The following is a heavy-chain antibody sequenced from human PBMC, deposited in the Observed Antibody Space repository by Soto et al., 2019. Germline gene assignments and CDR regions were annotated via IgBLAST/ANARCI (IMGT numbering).Heavy chain of an antibody. CDR3: TTDPPLYYYDSSGYYSDY. CDR1: GFTFSNAW. CDR2: IKSKTDGGTT. V-gene: IGHV3-15*01. J-gene: IGHJ4*02. Sequence: GGSLRLSCAASGFTFSNAWMSWVRQAPGKGLEWVGRIKSKTDGGTTDYAAPVKGRFTISRDDSKNTLYLQMNSLKTEDTAVYYCTTDPPLYYYDSSGYYSDYWGQGTLVTVSS. D-gene: IGHD3-22*01.